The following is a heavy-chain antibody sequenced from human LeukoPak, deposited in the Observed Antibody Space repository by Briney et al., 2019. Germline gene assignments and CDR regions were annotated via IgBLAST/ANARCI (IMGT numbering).Heavy chain of an antibody. V-gene: IGHV3-11*01. D-gene: IGHD3-22*01. CDR3: ARIPVYDMTIREALDY. J-gene: IGHJ4*02. CDR2: ISSGGSTV. CDR1: GFTFSDYH. Sequence: GGSLRLSCAASGFTFSDYHMNWIRQAPGKGLEWVSHISSGGSTVYYADSVKGRFIISRDNSKKSLSLQMNSLRAEDTAVYYCARIPVYDMTIREALDYWGQGTLVTVSS.